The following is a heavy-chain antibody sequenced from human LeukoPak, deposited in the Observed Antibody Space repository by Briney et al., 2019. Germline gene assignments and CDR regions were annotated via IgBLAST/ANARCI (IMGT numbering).Heavy chain of an antibody. D-gene: IGHD3-3*01. V-gene: IGHV3-11*01. CDR2: MSSSGSVI. CDR1: GGSISSSYH. CDR3: ARSRSGQY. Sequence: LSLTCTVSGGSISSSYHNWGLIRQPPGKGLEWVSYMSSSGSVIYYADSVKGRFTISRDNAKNSLYLQMNNLRVEDAAMYYCARSRSGQYWGQGTLVTVSS. J-gene: IGHJ4*02.